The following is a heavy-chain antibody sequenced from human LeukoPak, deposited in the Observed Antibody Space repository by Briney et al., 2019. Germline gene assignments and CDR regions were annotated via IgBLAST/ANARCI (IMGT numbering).Heavy chain of an antibody. CDR2: IYYSGST. CDR1: GGSINNYC. V-gene: IGHV4-59*12. CDR3: ARESPQLLKGGWFDP. D-gene: IGHD2-2*01. J-gene: IGHJ5*02. Sequence: PSETLSLTCTVSGGSINNYCWSWIRQTPGKGLEWIGYIYYSGSTYYNPSLKSRVTISVDTSKNQFSLKLSSVTAADTAVYYCARESPQLLKGGWFDPWGQGTLVTVSS.